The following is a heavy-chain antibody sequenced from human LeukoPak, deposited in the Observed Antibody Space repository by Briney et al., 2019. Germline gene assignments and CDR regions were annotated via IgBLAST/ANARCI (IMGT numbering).Heavy chain of an antibody. Sequence: GASVQVSCKTSGYTFTSYHMHWVRQASGQGLEWVAIIKSTGDTTVYAQKFQGRVTVTRDTSTSTVYMDLSSLSSEDTAVYYCVREDAHTYYFDFWGPGTLVTVSS. D-gene: IGHD2-2*01. V-gene: IGHV1-46*01. CDR2: IKSTGDTT. CDR3: VREDAHTYYFDF. CDR1: GYTFTSYH. J-gene: IGHJ4*02.